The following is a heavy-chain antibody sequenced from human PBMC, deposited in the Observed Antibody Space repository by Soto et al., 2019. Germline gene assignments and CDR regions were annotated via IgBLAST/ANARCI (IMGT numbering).Heavy chain of an antibody. CDR1: GFTFSTYA. J-gene: IGHJ4*02. CDR3: AKDLVRYYFDY. Sequence: PGGSLRLSCAASGFTFSTYAMSWVRQAPGKGLEWVSGISGSGGTTYYADSVKGQFTISRDNSKNTLYLQMNSLRAEDTAVYYCAKDLVRYYFDYWGQGTLVTVSS. V-gene: IGHV3-23*01. CDR2: ISGSGGTT. D-gene: IGHD3-10*02.